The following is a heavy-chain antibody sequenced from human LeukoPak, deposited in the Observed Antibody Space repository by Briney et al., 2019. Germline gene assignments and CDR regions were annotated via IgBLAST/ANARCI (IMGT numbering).Heavy chain of an antibody. CDR1: GFTFSSYS. V-gene: IGHV3-21*01. Sequence: PGGSLRLSCAVSGFTFSSYSMKWVRQAPGKGLEWVSSISSSSSYIYYADSVKGRFTISRDNAKNSLYLQMNSLRAEDTAVYYCARGGSGWPIDYWGQGTLVTVSS. CDR3: ARGGSGWPIDY. D-gene: IGHD6-19*01. CDR2: ISSSSSYI. J-gene: IGHJ4*02.